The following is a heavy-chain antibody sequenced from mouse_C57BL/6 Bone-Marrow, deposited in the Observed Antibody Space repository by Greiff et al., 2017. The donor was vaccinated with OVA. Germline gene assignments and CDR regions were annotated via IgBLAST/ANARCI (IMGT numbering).Heavy chain of an antibody. CDR2: ISSGSSTI. V-gene: IGHV5-17*01. J-gene: IGHJ3*01. Sequence: EVHLVESGGGLVKPGGSLKLSCAASGFTFSDYGMHWVRQAPEKGLEWVAYISSGSSTIYYADTVKGRFTISRDNAKNTLFLQMTSLRSEDTAMYYCARMTGTGFGYWGQGTLVTVSA. D-gene: IGHD4-1*01. CDR1: GFTFSDYG. CDR3: ARMTGTGFGY.